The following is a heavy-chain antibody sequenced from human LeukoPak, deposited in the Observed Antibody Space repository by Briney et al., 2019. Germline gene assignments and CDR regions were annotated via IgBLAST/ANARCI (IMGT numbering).Heavy chain of an antibody. V-gene: IGHV3-43D*03. J-gene: IGHJ4*02. Sequence: GGSLRLSCAASGFTFDDYAMHWVRQVPGKGLQWISSINWVGDTSSYTDSVKGRFTVSRDNTKGSLHLQMHSLRSEDTALYYCAKDMDGSFDYWGQGTLVTVSS. CDR1: GFTFDDYA. CDR3: AKDMDGSFDY. CDR2: INWVGDTS. D-gene: IGHD3-10*01.